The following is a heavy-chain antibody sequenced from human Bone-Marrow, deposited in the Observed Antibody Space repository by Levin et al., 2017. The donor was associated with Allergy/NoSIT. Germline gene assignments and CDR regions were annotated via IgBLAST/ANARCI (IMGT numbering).Heavy chain of an antibody. Sequence: GGSLRLSCVVSGFTFGDYYASWVRQAPGEGLEWVGRIISTSDGGTTDYAAPVKGRFTISRDDSRNTVYLQMNSLKTEDTAVYYCTTSPVTYESSGPIDYWGQGNLVSVSP. CDR3: TTSPVTYESSGPIDY. J-gene: IGHJ4*02. V-gene: IGHV3-15*01. D-gene: IGHD2-15*01. CDR1: GFTFGDYY. CDR2: IISTSDGGTT.